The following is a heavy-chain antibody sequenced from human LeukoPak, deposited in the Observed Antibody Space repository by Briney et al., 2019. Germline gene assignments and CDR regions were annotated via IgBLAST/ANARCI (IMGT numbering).Heavy chain of an antibody. CDR3: ARDLISIAARRHDFYYYGMDV. D-gene: IGHD6-6*01. Sequence: ASVTVSCTASGYTFTSYGISWVRQAPGQGLEWMGWISAYNGNTNYAQELQGRVTMTTDTSTSTAYMELRSLRSDDTAVYYCARDLISIAARRHDFYYYGMDVWGQGTTVTVSS. CDR2: ISAYNGNT. CDR1: GYTFTSYG. V-gene: IGHV1-18*01. J-gene: IGHJ6*02.